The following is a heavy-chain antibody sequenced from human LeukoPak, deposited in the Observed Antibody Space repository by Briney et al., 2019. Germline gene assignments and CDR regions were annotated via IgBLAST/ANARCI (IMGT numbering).Heavy chain of an antibody. J-gene: IGHJ4*02. CDR2: IIPIFGTA. D-gene: IGHD2-2*01. V-gene: IGHV1-69*05. CDR3: AAYCSSTSCYGGLDY. CDR1: GGTFSSYA. Sequence: ASVKVSCKASGGTFSSYAISWVRQAPGQGLEWMGGIIPIFGTANYAQKFQGRVTITTDESTSTAYMELSSLRSEDTAVYYCAAYCSSTSCYGGLDYWGQGTLVTVSS.